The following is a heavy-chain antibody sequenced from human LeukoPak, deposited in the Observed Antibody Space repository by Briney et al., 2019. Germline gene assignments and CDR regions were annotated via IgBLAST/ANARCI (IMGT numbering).Heavy chain of an antibody. CDR2: IIPIFGTA. CDR3: AGDRSAVAGLDY. Sequence: ASVNVSCKASGGTFSSYAISWVRQAPGQGLEWMGRIIPIFGTANYAQKFQGRVTITTDESTSAAYMELSSLRSADKAVYYCAGDRSAVAGLDYWGQGTLVTVSS. V-gene: IGHV1-69*05. D-gene: IGHD6-19*01. J-gene: IGHJ4*02. CDR1: GGTFSSYA.